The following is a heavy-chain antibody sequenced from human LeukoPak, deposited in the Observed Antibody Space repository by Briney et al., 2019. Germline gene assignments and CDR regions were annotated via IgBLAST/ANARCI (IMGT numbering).Heavy chain of an antibody. D-gene: IGHD3-22*01. Sequence: SETLSLTCTVSGGSISSYYWSWIRQPPGKGLEWIGYIYYSGSTNYNPSLKSRVTISVDTSKNQFSLKLSSVTAADTAVYYCARNYYDSSGYYPPGMDVWGQGTTVTVSS. CDR2: IYYSGST. CDR1: GGSISSYY. CDR3: ARNYYDSSGYYPPGMDV. J-gene: IGHJ6*02. V-gene: IGHV4-59*08.